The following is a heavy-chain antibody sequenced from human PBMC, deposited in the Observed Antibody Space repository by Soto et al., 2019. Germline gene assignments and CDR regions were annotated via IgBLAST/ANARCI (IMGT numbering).Heavy chain of an antibody. D-gene: IGHD2-2*01. CDR2: ISYDGSDK. J-gene: IGHJ5*02. Sequence: QAQLVESGGGVVQPGRSLRVSCAASGFTFNRYAMHWVRQAPGKGLEWVAVISYDGSDKYYKDSVKGRFTISRDNSKNTLYLQMNSRRADDTAVYSCARPKLGVDGQSPIGNWFDPWGKGTLVTVSS. CDR1: GFTFNRYA. CDR3: ARPKLGVDGQSPIGNWFDP. V-gene: IGHV3-30-3*01.